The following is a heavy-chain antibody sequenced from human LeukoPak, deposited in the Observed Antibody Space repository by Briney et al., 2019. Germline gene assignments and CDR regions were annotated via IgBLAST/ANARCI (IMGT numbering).Heavy chain of an antibody. V-gene: IGHV3-7*05. CDR3: AREAGPAYCSTTSCLNWFDP. CDR2: IKQDGSDK. Sequence: GGSLRLSCEASRFTFSSSWMSWVRQAPGKGLEWVANIKQDGSDKYYVDSVKGRFTISRDNAKNSLYLEMNSLRAEDTAVYYCAREAGPAYCSTTSCLNWFDPWSQGTLVTVSS. D-gene: IGHD2-2*01. CDR1: RFTFSSSW. J-gene: IGHJ5*02.